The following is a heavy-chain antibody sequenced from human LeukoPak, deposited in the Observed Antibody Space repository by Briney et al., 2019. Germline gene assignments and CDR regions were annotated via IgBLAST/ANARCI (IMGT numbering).Heavy chain of an antibody. CDR1: GFTVSSNY. CDR2: IYSCGST. V-gene: IGHV3-66*03. CDR3: ATDAIYGYYFDY. D-gene: IGHD3-16*01. J-gene: IGHJ4*02. Sequence: GGSLRLSCAASGFTVSSNYMSWVRQAPGKGLEWVSVIYSCGSTYYADSVKGRFTISRDNSKNTLYLQMNSLRAEDTAVYYCATDAIYGYYFDYWGQGTLVTVSS.